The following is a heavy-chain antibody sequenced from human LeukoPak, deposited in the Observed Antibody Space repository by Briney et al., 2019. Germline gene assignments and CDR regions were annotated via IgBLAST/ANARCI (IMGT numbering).Heavy chain of an antibody. J-gene: IGHJ6*03. CDR2: IIPISGTA. CDR3: ARVKPDPGYSYGSKGYYYYYMDA. D-gene: IGHD5-18*01. Sequence: ASVKVSCKASGGTFSSYAISWVRQAPGQGLEWMGGIIPISGTANYAQKFQGRVTITADKSTSTAYMELSSLRSEDTAVYYCARVKPDPGYSYGSKGYYYYYMDAWGKGTTVTVSS. CDR1: GGTFSSYA. V-gene: IGHV1-69*06.